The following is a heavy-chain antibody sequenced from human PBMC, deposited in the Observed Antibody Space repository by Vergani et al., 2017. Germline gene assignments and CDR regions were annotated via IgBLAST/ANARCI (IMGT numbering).Heavy chain of an antibody. D-gene: IGHD1-7*01. CDR3: AKGAVITGTLFPNWFDP. CDR2: ISWNSGSI. J-gene: IGHJ5*02. V-gene: IGHV3-9*01. CDR1: GFTFDDYA. Sequence: EVQLLESGGGLVQPGRSLRLSCAASGFTFDDYAMHWVRQAPGKGLEWVSGISWNSGSIGYADSVKGRFTISRDNAKNSLYLQMNSLRAEDTALYYCAKGAVITGTLFPNWFDPWGQGTLVTVSS.